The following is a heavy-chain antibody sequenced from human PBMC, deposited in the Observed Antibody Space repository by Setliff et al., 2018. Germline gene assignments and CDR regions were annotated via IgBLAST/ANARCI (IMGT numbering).Heavy chain of an antibody. CDR1: GGSFSGHH. Sequence: LSLTCAVYGGSFSGHHWCWIRQPPWKGLEWIGEINHSGSANYNPSLKSRVTISLDTSKNQFSLKLSSVTAADTAVYYCARGSYYDSSGYSPDFFDYWGQGTLVTVSS. V-gene: IGHV4-34*01. CDR2: INHSGSA. D-gene: IGHD3-22*01. CDR3: ARGSYYDSSGYSPDFFDY. J-gene: IGHJ4*02.